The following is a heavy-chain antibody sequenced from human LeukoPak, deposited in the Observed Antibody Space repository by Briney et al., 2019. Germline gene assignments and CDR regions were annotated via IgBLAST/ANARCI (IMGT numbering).Heavy chain of an antibody. CDR1: GFTFSSYW. Sequence: PGGSLRLSCAASGFTFSSYWMSWVRQAPGKGLEWVSVIYSGGSTYYADSVKGRFTISRDNSKNTLYLQMNSLRAEDTAVYYCARDRGSSYFQHWGQGTLVTVSS. J-gene: IGHJ1*01. V-gene: IGHV3-53*01. CDR3: ARDRGSSYFQH. CDR2: IYSGGST. D-gene: IGHD3-16*01.